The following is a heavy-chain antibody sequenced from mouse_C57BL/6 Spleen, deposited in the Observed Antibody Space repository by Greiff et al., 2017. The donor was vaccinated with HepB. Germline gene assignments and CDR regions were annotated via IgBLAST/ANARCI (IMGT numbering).Heavy chain of an antibody. CDR2: ISDGGSYT. CDR1: GFTFSSYA. CDR3: ARGTTVVATRGYFDY. V-gene: IGHV5-4*03. Sequence: EVKLQESGGGLVKPGGSLKLSCAASGFTFSSYAMSWVRQTPEKRLEWVATISDGGSYTYYPDNVKGRFTISRDNAKNNLYLQMSHLKSEDTAMYYCARGTTVVATRGYFDYWGQGTTLTVSS. J-gene: IGHJ2*01. D-gene: IGHD1-1*01.